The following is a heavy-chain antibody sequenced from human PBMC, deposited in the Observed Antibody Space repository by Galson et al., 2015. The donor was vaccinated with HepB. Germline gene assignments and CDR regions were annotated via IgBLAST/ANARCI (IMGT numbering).Heavy chain of an antibody. CDR3: ARDRRAHFDY. J-gene: IGHJ4*02. CDR2: IKQDGSEK. V-gene: IGHV3-7*01. CDR1: RLVIRRSW. Sequence: SLRLSCAASRLVIRRSWLSWVRQAPGKGLEWVANIKQDGSEKYYVDSVKGRFTISRDNAKNSLYLQMKSLRAEDTAVYYCARDRRAHFDYWGQGTLVAVSS.